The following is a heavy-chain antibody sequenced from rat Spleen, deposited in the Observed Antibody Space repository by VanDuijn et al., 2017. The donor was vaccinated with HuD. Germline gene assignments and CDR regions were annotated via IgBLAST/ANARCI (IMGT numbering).Heavy chain of an antibody. CDR3: TTTPSPTDWFAY. Sequence: EVQLVESGGGLVQPGRSLKLSCVASGFTFSNYGMHWIRQAPTKGLEWVASITNSGGSTYYRDSVKGRFTISRDNAKSTLYLQMDSLRSEDTATYYCTTTPSPTDWFAYWGQGVMVTVSS. CDR2: ITNSGGST. V-gene: IGHV5-19*01. J-gene: IGHJ2*01. D-gene: IGHD1-6*01. CDR1: GFTFSNYG.